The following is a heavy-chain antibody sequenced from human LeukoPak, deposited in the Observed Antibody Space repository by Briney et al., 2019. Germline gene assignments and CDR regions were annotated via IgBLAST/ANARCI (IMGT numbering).Heavy chain of an antibody. CDR2: MNPSGGST. V-gene: IGHV1-46*01. J-gene: IGHJ4*02. D-gene: IGHD3-9*01. Sequence: ASVRVSCEASGYTFTTYYVHWVRQAPGQGLEWRGSMNPSGGSTTYAQKFRGRLTMTRDMSTSTVYMELSSLRSEDTAVYYCARGSRPVYNLLTGKRYFDYWGQGTLLTVSS. CDR1: GYTFTTYY. CDR3: ARGSRPVYNLLTGKRYFDY.